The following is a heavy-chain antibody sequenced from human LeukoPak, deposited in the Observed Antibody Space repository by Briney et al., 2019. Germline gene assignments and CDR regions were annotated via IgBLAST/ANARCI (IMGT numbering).Heavy chain of an antibody. V-gene: IGHV1-69*05. Sequence: SVKVSCKASGGTFSSYAISWVRQAPGQGLEWMGGIIPIFGTANYAQKFQGRVTITTDESTSTAYMELSSLRSEDTAVYYCARGSSGYYYVPDYWGQGTLVTVSS. CDR3: ARGSSGYYYVPDY. CDR2: IIPIFGTA. J-gene: IGHJ4*02. CDR1: GGTFSSYA. D-gene: IGHD3-22*01.